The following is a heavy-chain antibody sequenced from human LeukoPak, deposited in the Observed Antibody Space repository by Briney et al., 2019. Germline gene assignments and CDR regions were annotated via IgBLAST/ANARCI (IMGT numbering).Heavy chain of an antibody. Sequence: AGGSLRLSCAASGFTFSSYSMNWVRQAPGKGLEWVSSISSSSYIYYADSVKGRFTISRDNAKNSLYLQMNSLRAEDTAVYYCARVFRGRSSGSPPYFDYWGQGTLVTVSS. J-gene: IGHJ4*02. CDR1: GFTFSSYS. V-gene: IGHV3-21*01. CDR3: ARVFRGRSSGSPPYFDY. CDR2: ISSSSYI. D-gene: IGHD3-10*01.